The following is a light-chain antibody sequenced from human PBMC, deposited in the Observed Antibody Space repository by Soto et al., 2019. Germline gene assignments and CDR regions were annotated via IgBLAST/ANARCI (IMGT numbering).Light chain of an antibody. CDR1: QSVGSD. Sequence: EIVLTQSPATLSLSPGERATLSCRASQSVGSDLAWYQQKPGQAPRLLIYDASNRATGIPARFSGSGSGTDFTLTISSLLSEDFAVYSCQQYNNWPLTFGGGTRLENK. CDR3: QQYNNWPLT. V-gene: IGKV3-11*01. J-gene: IGKJ5*01. CDR2: DAS.